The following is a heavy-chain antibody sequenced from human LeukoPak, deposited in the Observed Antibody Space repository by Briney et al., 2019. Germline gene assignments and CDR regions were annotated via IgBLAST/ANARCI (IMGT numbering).Heavy chain of an antibody. CDR1: GYTFAAYY. J-gene: IGHJ4*02. V-gene: IGHV1-2*02. CDR3: ARDLGSRGGYFSGY. Sequence: ASVKVSCKASGYTFAAYYIHWVRRAPGQGLEWMGWINPNSGGTNSAQKFQGRVTMTRDTSITTTYMEVGRLTSDDTAVYYCARDLGSRGGYFSGYWGQGTLVSVSS. D-gene: IGHD2-15*01. CDR2: INPNSGGT.